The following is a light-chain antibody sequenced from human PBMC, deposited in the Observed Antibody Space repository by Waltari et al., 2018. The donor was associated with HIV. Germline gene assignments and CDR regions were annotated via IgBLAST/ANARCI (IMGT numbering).Light chain of an antibody. V-gene: IGLV2-23*02. J-gene: IGLJ3*02. CDR3: CSFAGSTSWV. CDR2: EVT. CDR1: SSDIGSYNL. Sequence: QSALTQPASVSGSPGPSITFSCTGTSSDIGSYNLVPWYQQHPGKAPRLMIYEVTKRPSGVSYRLSGSKSGNTASLTISGLQAEDEADYYCCSFAGSTSWVFGGGTKLTVL.